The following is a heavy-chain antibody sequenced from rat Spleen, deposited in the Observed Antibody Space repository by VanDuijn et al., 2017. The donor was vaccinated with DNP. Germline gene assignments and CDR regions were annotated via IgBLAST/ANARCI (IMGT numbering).Heavy chain of an antibody. Sequence: QVQLRESGPGLVQPSQTLSLTCTVSGFSLTNYGVTWVCQPPGEGLEWIAAMSSGGDTYFNSALKSRLSISRDTSKSQVFLKVNSLQTEDTAMYFCARSGYQYYFAYWGQGVMVTVSS. J-gene: IGHJ2*01. CDR2: MSSGGDT. V-gene: IGHV2S12*01. CDR3: ARSGYQYYFAY. CDR1: GFSLTNYG. D-gene: IGHD4-3*01.